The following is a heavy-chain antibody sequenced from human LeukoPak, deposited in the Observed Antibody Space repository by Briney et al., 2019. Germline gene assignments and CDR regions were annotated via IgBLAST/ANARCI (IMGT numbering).Heavy chain of an antibody. CDR1: GYTFTGYY. J-gene: IGHJ2*01. V-gene: IGHV1-2*04. CDR2: INPNSGGT. Sequence: ASVKVSCKASGYTFTGYYMHWVRQAPGQGLEWMGWINPNSGGTNYAQKFQGWVTMTRDTSNSTAYMELSRLRSDDTAVYYCARDGDWGLAWYFDLWGRGTLVTVSS. CDR3: ARDGDWGLAWYFDL. D-gene: IGHD3/OR15-3a*01.